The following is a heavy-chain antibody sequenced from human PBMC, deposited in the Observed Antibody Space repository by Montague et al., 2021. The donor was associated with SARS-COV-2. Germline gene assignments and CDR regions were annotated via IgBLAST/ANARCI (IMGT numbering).Heavy chain of an antibody. Sequence: SLRLSCAASGFTFSSYWMSWVRQAPGKGLEWVANIKQDGSEKYYVDSVKGRFTISRDNAKNSLYLQMNSLRAEDTAVHYCARDFYGSGSSYYYYGTDVWDQGTTVTVSS. CDR2: IKQDGSEK. CDR1: GFTFSSYW. D-gene: IGHD3-10*01. J-gene: IGHJ6*02. V-gene: IGHV3-7*01. CDR3: ARDFYGSGSSYYYYGTDV.